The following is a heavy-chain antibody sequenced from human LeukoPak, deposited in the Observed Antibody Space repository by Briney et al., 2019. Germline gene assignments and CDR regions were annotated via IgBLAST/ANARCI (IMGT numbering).Heavy chain of an antibody. CDR2: MNPNSGNT. Sequence: ASVKVSCKASGYTFTSYDINWVRQATGQGLEWMGWMNPNSGNTGYAQKFQGRVTITRNTSISTAHMELSSLRSEDTAVYYCAKDRGTYSSSWYLGGAFDIWGQGTMVTVSS. CDR1: GYTFTSYD. CDR3: AKDRGTYSSSWYLGGAFDI. V-gene: IGHV1-8*03. J-gene: IGHJ3*02. D-gene: IGHD6-13*01.